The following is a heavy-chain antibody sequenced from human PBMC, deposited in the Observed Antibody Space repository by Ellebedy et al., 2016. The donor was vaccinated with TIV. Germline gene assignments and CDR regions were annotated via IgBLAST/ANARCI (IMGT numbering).Heavy chain of an antibody. V-gene: IGHV3-74*01. J-gene: IGHJ4*02. CDR3: ARESVRYFDWDY. Sequence: GGSLRFSCAASGFTLSGYWMHWVRQVPGKGLVWLARINTDGSSTSYADSVEGRFTISRDNAKKTLYLEMSGLRSDDTAVYYCARESVRYFDWDYWGQGTLV. CDR2: INTDGSST. D-gene: IGHD3-9*01. CDR1: GFTLSGYW.